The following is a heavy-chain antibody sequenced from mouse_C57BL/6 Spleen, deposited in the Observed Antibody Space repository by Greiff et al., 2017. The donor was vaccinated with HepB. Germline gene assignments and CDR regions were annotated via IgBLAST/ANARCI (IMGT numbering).Heavy chain of an antibody. CDR2: IYPGSGST. CDR3: ARGVPYYYGSSSLAY. Sequence: QVQLQQPGAELVKPGASVKMSCKASGYTFTSYWITWVKQRPGQGLEWIGDIYPGSGSTNYNEKFKSKATLTVDTSSSTAYMQLSSLTSEDSAVYYCARGVPYYYGSSSLAYWGQGTLVTVSA. V-gene: IGHV1-55*01. J-gene: IGHJ3*01. CDR1: GYTFTSYW. D-gene: IGHD1-1*01.